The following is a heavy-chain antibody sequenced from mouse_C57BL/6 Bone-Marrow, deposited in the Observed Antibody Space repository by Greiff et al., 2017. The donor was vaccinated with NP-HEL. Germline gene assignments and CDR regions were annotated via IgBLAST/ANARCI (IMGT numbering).Heavy chain of an antibody. Sequence: EVQRVESGGGLVKPGGSLKLSCAASGFTFSSYAMSWVRQTPEKRLEWVATISDGGSYTYYPDNVKGRFTISRDNAKNNLYLQMSHLKSEDTAMYYCARDRGLLGFAYWGQGTLVTVSA. CDR1: GFTFSSYA. V-gene: IGHV5-4*01. CDR2: ISDGGSYT. D-gene: IGHD2-10*01. CDR3: ARDRGLLGFAY. J-gene: IGHJ3*01.